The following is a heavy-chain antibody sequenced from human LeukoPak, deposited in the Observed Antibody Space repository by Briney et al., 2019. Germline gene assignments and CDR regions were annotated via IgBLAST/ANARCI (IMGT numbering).Heavy chain of an antibody. D-gene: IGHD2-15*01. CDR3: TSRIVVVMT. CDR2: ISNSGAGT. J-gene: IGHJ5*02. CDR1: GFTFSSYA. Sequence: GGSLRLSCAAYGFTFSSYAMSWVRQAPGKGLEWVSVISNSGAGTYYADSVKGRFTISRDNSKNTLYLQMNSLRAEDTAVYYCTSRIVVVMTWGQGTLVTVSS. V-gene: IGHV3-23*01.